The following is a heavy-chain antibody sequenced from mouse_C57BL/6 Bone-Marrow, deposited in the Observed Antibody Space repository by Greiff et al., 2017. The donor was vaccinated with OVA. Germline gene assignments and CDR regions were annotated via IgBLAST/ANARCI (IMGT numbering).Heavy chain of an antibody. CDR1: GYTFTSYT. Sequence: VQLQQSGAELARPGASVKMSCKASGYTFTSYTMHWVKQRPGQGLEWIGYINPSSGYTKYNQKFKDKATLTADKSSSTAYMQLSSLTSEDSAVYYCAIPLPFDYWGQGTTLTVSS. CDR2: INPSSGYT. CDR3: AIPLPFDY. J-gene: IGHJ2*01. V-gene: IGHV1-4*01.